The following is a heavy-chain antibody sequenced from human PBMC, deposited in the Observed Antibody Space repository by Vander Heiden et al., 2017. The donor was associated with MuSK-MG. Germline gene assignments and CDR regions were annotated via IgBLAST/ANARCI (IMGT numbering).Heavy chain of an antibody. CDR2: SKPSSGGT. CDR3: AIKAHYCSGGSCYPDDAFDI. Sequence: QVQLVPAGAEVKKPGSSVKCSCKASGYTFTGYNLHGVRQAPGQGLEWMGWSKPSSGGTNHAQKFQGRVTITRDTSISTASMELRRLRSDDTAVYYCAIKAHYCSGGSCYPDDAFDIWGQGTMVTVSS. V-gene: IGHV1-2*02. J-gene: IGHJ3*02. CDR1: GYTFTGYN. D-gene: IGHD2-15*01.